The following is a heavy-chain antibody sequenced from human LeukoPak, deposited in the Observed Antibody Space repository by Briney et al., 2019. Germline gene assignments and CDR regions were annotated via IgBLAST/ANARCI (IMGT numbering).Heavy chain of an antibody. CDR3: ARDRVVPGYCSGGSCYRRFDY. Sequence: SVKVSCKASGGTFSSYAISWVRQAPGQGLEWMGGIIPIFGTANYAQKFQGRVTITADESTSTAYMELSSLRSEDTAVYYCARDRVVPGYCSGGSCYRRFDYWGQGTLVTVSS. V-gene: IGHV1-69*13. D-gene: IGHD2-15*01. CDR2: IIPIFGTA. CDR1: GGTFSSYA. J-gene: IGHJ4*02.